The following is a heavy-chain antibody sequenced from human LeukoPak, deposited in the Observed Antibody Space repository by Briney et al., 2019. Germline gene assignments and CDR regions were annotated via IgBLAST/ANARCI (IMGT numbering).Heavy chain of an antibody. D-gene: IGHD2-15*01. J-gene: IGHJ6*02. CDR1: GYTFTSYA. CDR3: ARGNGVHNCSGGSCYYYYYGMDV. CDR2: INAGNGNT. Sequence: GASVKVSCKASGYTFTSYAMHWVRQAPGQRLEWMGWINAGNGNTKYSQKFQGRVTITRDTSASTAYMELSSLRSEDTAVYYCARGNGVHNCSGGSCYYYYYGMDVWGQGTTVTVSS. V-gene: IGHV1-3*01.